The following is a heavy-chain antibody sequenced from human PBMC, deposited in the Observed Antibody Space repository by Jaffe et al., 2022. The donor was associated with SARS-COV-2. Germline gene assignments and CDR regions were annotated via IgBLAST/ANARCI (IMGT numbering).Heavy chain of an antibody. V-gene: IGHV5-51*01. Sequence: EVQLVQSGAEVKKPGDSLKISCKGSGYSFRNYWIGWVRQMPGKGLEWMGIIYPGDSESRYSPSFEGQVTMSADTSTNTAYLQWSSLRASDTAIYYCARQAREFCGGDCYIFDFWGQGTLVTVSS. CDR2: IYPGDSES. D-gene: IGHD2-21*02. J-gene: IGHJ4*02. CDR3: ARQAREFCGGDCYIFDF. CDR1: GYSFRNYW.